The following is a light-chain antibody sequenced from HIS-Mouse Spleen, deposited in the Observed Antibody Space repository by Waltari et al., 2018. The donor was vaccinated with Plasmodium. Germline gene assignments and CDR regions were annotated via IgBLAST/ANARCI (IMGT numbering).Light chain of an antibody. CDR1: ALPKKY. V-gene: IGLV3-10*01. CDR3: YSTDSSGNHRV. CDR2: EDS. J-gene: IGLJ3*02. Sequence: SYELTQPPSVSVSPGQTARITCSGDALPKKYAYWYQQKSGQAPVLVIYEDSNRPSGIPERVSGSSSWTMATLTISGAQVEDEADYYCYSTDSSGNHRVFGGGTKLTVL.